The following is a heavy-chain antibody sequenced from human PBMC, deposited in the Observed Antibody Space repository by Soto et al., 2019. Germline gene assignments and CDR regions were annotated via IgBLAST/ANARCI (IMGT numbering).Heavy chain of an antibody. D-gene: IGHD3-22*01. CDR1: GGTFSSYA. CDR2: IIPIYGTA. CDR3: ARDRYYYDSSGRGSAEYFQH. J-gene: IGHJ1*01. V-gene: IGHV1-69*01. Sequence: QLQLVQSGAEVKKPGSSVKVSCKASGGTFSSYAISWVRQAPGQGLEWMGEIIPIYGTANCAQKFQGRVTITADESTSTAYIELSSLRAEDTAVYYCARDRYYYDSSGRGSAEYFQHWGQGTLVTVSS.